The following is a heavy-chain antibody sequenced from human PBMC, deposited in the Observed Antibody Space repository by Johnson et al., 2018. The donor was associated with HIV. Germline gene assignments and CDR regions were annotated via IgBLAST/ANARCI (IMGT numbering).Heavy chain of an antibody. J-gene: IGHJ3*02. Sequence: QVQLVESGGGLVKPGGSLRLSCAASGFSFSDYYMSWIRQAPGKGLEWVSYISSSGSTIYYADSVKGRFTISRDNAENALYLQMSSLRAEDTAVYHCARGRIPATIAIDIWGQGTMVTVSS. V-gene: IGHV3-11*04. D-gene: IGHD2-2*01. CDR1: GFSFSDYY. CDR2: ISSSGSTI. CDR3: ARGRIPATIAIDI.